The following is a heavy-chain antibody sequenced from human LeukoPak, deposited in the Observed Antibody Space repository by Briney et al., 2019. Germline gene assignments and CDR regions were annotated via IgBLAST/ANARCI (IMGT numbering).Heavy chain of an antibody. V-gene: IGHV1-24*01. J-gene: IGHJ4*02. Sequence: ASVKVSCKVSGYTLTELSMHWVRQAPGKGVEWMGGFDPEDGETIYAQKFQGRVTMTEDTSTDTAYMELSSLRSEDTAAYYCATSPPPVYDSSGYSYWGQGTLVTVSS. D-gene: IGHD3-22*01. CDR2: FDPEDGET. CDR1: GYTLTELS. CDR3: ATSPPPVYDSSGYSY.